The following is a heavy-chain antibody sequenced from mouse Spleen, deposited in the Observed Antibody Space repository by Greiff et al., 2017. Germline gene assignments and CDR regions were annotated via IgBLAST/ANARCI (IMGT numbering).Heavy chain of an antibody. J-gene: IGHJ4*01. D-gene: IGHD1-1*01. CDR3: ARFYYGSSYGYYAMDY. V-gene: IGHV1-39*01. CDR2: INPNYGTT. CDR1: GYSFTDYN. Sequence: VEPGASVKISCKASGYSFTDYNMNWVKQSNGKSLEWIGVINPNYGTTSYNQKFKGKATLTVDQSSSTAYMQLNSLTSEDSAVYYCARFYYGSSYGYYAMDYWGQGTSVTVSS.